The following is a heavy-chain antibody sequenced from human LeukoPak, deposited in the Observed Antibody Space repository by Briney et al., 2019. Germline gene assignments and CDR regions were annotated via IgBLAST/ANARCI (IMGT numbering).Heavy chain of an antibody. CDR3: ARPRYSSGWYWFDP. V-gene: IGHV4-59*08. CDR2: IHYSGST. J-gene: IGHJ5*02. CDR1: GGSISSYY. D-gene: IGHD6-19*01. Sequence: SETLSLTCTVSGGSISSYYWSWIRQPPGKGLEWLGYIHYSGSTNYNPSLKSRVTISVDTSKKQFSLKLSSVTAADTAVYYCARPRYSSGWYWFDPWGQGTLVTVSS.